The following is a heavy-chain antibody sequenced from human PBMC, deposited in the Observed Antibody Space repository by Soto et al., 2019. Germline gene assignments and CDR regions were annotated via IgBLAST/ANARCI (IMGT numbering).Heavy chain of an antibody. CDR1: GITFSDSA. CDR2: IGHNGVST. Sequence: GGSLRLSCVASGITFSDSAMTWVRQAPGKGLEWVAEIGHNGVSTFFADSVKGRFTISRDNSKNTAYLQMNNVRAEDTAMYYYAKDGARYGYGPWGQGTLVTVSS. D-gene: IGHD2-15*01. V-gene: IGHV3-23*01. CDR3: AKDGARYGYGP. J-gene: IGHJ5*02.